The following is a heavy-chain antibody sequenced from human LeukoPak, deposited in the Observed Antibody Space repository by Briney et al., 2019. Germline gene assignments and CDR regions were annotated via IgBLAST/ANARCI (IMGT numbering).Heavy chain of an antibody. D-gene: IGHD3-10*01. J-gene: IGHJ6*02. V-gene: IGHV3-74*01. Sequence: GGSLRLSCAASGFTFSSYWMHWVRQAPGKGLVWVSRINSDGSSTSYADSVKGRFTISRDNAKNSLYLQMNSLRAEDTALYYCAKDMYYGSGSFYGMDVWGQGTTVTVSS. CDR2: INSDGSST. CDR3: AKDMYYGSGSFYGMDV. CDR1: GFTFSSYW.